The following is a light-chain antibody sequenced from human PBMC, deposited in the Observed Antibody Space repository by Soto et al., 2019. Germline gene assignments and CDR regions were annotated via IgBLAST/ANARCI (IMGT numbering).Light chain of an antibody. Sequence: QSALTQPASVSGSPGQSISISCTGTSSDVGGHNFVSWYQQHPGKAPKLIICEVSNRPSGVSNRFSGSKSANTASLTISGLQAEDEADYYCSSDTSSSTDVVFGGGTQLTVL. CDR1: SSDVGGHNF. V-gene: IGLV2-14*01. CDR3: SSDTSSSTDVV. CDR2: EVS. J-gene: IGLJ2*01.